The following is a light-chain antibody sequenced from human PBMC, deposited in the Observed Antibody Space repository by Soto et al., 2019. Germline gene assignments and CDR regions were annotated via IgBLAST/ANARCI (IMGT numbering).Light chain of an antibody. J-gene: IGLJ1*01. CDR2: EVS. CDR1: SSDVGGYNY. Sequence: QSVLTQPAFVSGCPGQSITISCTGTSSDVGGYNYVSWYQHPPGKAPKLMISEVSNRPSGVSNRFSGSKSGNTASLTISGLQAEDEADYYCSSYTSTSTRVFGTGTKVTVL. V-gene: IGLV2-14*01. CDR3: SSYTSTSTRV.